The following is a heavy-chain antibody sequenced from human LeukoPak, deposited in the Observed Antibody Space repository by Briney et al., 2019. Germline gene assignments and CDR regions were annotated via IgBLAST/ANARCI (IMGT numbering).Heavy chain of an antibody. Sequence: SETLSLTCAVYGGSSSGYYWSWIRQPPGKGLEWIGEINHSGSTNYNPSLKSRVTISVDTSKNQFSLKLSSVTAADTAVYYCARGGIAARRLDYWGQGTLVTVSS. V-gene: IGHV4-34*01. J-gene: IGHJ4*02. CDR1: GGSSSGYY. CDR2: INHSGST. CDR3: ARGGIAARRLDY. D-gene: IGHD6-6*01.